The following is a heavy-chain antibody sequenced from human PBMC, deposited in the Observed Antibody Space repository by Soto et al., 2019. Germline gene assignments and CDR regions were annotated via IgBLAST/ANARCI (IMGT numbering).Heavy chain of an antibody. J-gene: IGHJ4*02. CDR3: ARGSMIYSSGWYLNFDY. CDR1: GYTFTGYY. V-gene: IGHV1-2*04. D-gene: IGHD6-19*01. CDR2: INPNSGGT. Sequence: ASVKVSCKASGYTFTGYYMHWLRQAPGQGLEWMGWINPNSGGTNYAQKFQGWVTMTRDTSISTAYMELSRLRSDDTAVYYCARGSMIYSSGWYLNFDYWGQGTLVTVSS.